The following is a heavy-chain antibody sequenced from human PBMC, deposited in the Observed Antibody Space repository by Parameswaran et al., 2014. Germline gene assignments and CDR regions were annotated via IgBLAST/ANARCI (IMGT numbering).Heavy chain of an antibody. CDR3: ARERGTMVRGVEDY. D-gene: IGHD3-10*01. J-gene: IGHJ4*02. V-gene: IGHV4-39*07. CDR2: IYYSGST. Sequence: WIRQPPGKGLEWIGSIYYSGSTYYNPSLKGRVTISVDTSKNQFSLKLSSVTAADTAVYYCARERGTMVRGVEDYWGQGTLVTVSS.